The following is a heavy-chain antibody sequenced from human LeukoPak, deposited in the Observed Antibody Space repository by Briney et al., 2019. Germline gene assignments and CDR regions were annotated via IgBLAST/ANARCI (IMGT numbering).Heavy chain of an antibody. Sequence: ASVKVSCKASGYTFTGYYMHWVRQAPGQGLEWMGWINPNSGGTNYAQKFQGRVTMTRDTSISTAYMELSRLRSDDTAVYYCARRGRVLRFLEWMPRHYYYYMDVWGKGTTVTVSS. D-gene: IGHD3-3*01. V-gene: IGHV1-2*02. CDR1: GYTFTGYY. CDR3: ARRGRVLRFLEWMPRHYYYYMDV. J-gene: IGHJ6*03. CDR2: INPNSGGT.